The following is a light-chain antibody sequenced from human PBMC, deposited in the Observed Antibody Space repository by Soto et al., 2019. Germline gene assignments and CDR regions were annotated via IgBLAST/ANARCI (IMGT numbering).Light chain of an antibody. Sequence: QSALTQPASVSGSPGQSITISCTGTSSDVGSYNLVSWYQQHPGKAPKLMIYEGSKRPSGVSNRFSGSKSGNTASLTISGLQAEDEADYYCCSYVGSNVFGTGTKVPVL. CDR1: SSDVGSYNL. CDR2: EGS. CDR3: CSYVGSNV. V-gene: IGLV2-23*01. J-gene: IGLJ1*01.